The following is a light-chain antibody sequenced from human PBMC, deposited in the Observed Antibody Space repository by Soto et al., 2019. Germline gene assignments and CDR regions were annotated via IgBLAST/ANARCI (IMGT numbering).Light chain of an antibody. V-gene: IGKV4-1*01. CDR3: QQYYSSPQA. CDR2: WAS. CDR1: QIVLDNSDNRNY. J-gene: IGKJ1*01. Sequence: DIVMTQCPDSLSVSRGGRAMLNFKASQIVLDNSDNRNYLAWYQQKSGQPPRLIMYWASSRNSGVPDRFSGSGSGTDFILTISSLQAQDAAVYFCQQYYSSPQAFGQGTKVDIK.